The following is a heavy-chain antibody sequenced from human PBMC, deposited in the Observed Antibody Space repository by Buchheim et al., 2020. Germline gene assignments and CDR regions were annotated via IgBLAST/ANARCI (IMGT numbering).Heavy chain of an antibody. CDR1: GGSISSSSYY. V-gene: IGHV4-39*07. Sequence: QLQLQESGPGLVKPSETLSLTCTVSGGSISSSSYYWGWIRQPPGKGLEWIGSIYYSGSTYYNPSLQSRVTISVDTSKNQFSLKLSSVTAADTAVYYCAEAPGYYDSSGYYGADAFDIWGQGT. CDR2: IYYSGST. J-gene: IGHJ3*02. D-gene: IGHD3-22*01. CDR3: AEAPGYYDSSGYYGADAFDI.